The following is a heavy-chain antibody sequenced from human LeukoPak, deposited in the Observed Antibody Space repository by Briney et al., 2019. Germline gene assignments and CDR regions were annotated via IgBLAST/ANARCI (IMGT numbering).Heavy chain of an antibody. Sequence: GASVKVSCKASGYTFTSYGISWVRQAPGQGLEWMGWISAYNGNTNYAQKLQGGVTMTTDTSTSTAYMELRSLRSDDTAVYYCARDIRDIVVVVAATDTQFDYWGQGTLVTVSS. D-gene: IGHD2-15*01. J-gene: IGHJ4*02. CDR1: GYTFTSYG. CDR2: ISAYNGNT. V-gene: IGHV1-18*04. CDR3: ARDIRDIVVVVAATDTQFDY.